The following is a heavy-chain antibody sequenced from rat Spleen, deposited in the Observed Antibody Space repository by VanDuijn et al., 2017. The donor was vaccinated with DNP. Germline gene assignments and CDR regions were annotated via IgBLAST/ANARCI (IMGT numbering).Heavy chain of an antibody. J-gene: IGHJ2*01. CDR1: GFIFFDYW. CDR2: INKDSSRI. Sequence: EVKLVESGGGLVQPGRSLKLSCAASGFIFFDYWMGWVRQAPGKGLEWIGEINKDSSRINYNTSLRDKFTISRDNAQNTLFLQMSKLGSEDTAIYYCARGPNYGGWSDYFDYWGKGVMVTVSS. D-gene: IGHD1-11*01. V-gene: IGHV4-2*01. CDR3: ARGPNYGGWSDYFDY.